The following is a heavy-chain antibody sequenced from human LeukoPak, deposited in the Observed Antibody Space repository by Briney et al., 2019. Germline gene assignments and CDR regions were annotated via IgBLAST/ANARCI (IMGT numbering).Heavy chain of an antibody. D-gene: IGHD2-2*02. V-gene: IGHV1-69*04. CDR3: ASAYCSSTSCYNYYYYGMDV. CDR1: GGTFSSYA. CDR2: IIPILGIA. Sequence: ASVKVSRKASGGTFSSYAISWVRQAPGQGLEWMGRIIPILGIANYAQKFQGRVTITADKSTSTAYMELSSLRSEDTAVYYCASAYCSSTSCYNYYYYGMDVWGQGTTVTVSS. J-gene: IGHJ6*02.